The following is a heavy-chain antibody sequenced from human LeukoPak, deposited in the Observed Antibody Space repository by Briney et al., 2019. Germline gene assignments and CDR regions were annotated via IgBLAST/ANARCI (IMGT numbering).Heavy chain of an antibody. Sequence: PGGSLRLSCAASGFTFSSYGMHWVRQAPGKGLEWVAVISYDGSNKYYADSVKGRFTISRDNSKNTLYLQMNSLRAEDTAVYYCAKRRKGVIVIGPRDAFDIWGQGTMVTVSS. D-gene: IGHD3-16*02. CDR3: AKRRKGVIVIGPRDAFDI. CDR1: GFTFSSYG. CDR2: ISYDGSNK. J-gene: IGHJ3*02. V-gene: IGHV3-30*18.